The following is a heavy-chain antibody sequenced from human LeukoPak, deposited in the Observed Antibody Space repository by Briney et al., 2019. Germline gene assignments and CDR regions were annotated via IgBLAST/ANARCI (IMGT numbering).Heavy chain of an antibody. J-gene: IGHJ4*02. CDR3: ARDFEEAYWNHESGY. Sequence: ASVKVSCKASGHIFTSDAMNWVRQAPGQGLEWMGWINTNTGNPTYAQGFTGRFVFSLDTSVSTAYLQISSLKAEDTAVYYCARDFEEAYWNHESGYWGQGTLVTVSS. V-gene: IGHV7-4-1*02. CDR1: GHIFTSDA. CDR2: INTNTGNP. D-gene: IGHD1-1*01.